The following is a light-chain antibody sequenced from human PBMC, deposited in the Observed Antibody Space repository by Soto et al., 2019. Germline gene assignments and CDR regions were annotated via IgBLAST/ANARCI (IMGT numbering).Light chain of an antibody. Sequence: AIPMTQSPSSLSASVGDRVTITCRASQDIRNDLVWYQQKPGKAPKLLIYAASSLQSGVPSRFSGSGSGTDFTLTISSLRPEDFATYYCLQDNNYPLTFGPGTKVEI. V-gene: IGKV1-6*01. CDR1: QDIRND. CDR2: AAS. J-gene: IGKJ3*01. CDR3: LQDNNYPLT.